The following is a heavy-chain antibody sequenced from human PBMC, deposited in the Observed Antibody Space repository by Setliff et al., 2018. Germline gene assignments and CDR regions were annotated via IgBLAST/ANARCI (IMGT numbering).Heavy chain of an antibody. V-gene: IGHV4-30-4*08. CDR2: IYYSGST. Sequence: SETLSLTCTVSGGSISSGDYYWSWIRQPPGKGLEWIGYIYYSGSTYYNPSLKSRVTISVDTPKNQFSLKLSSVTAADTAVYYCASAEYTDYYFDYWGQGTLVTVSS. D-gene: IGHD1-1*01. CDR3: ASAEYTDYYFDY. J-gene: IGHJ4*02. CDR1: GGSISSGDYY.